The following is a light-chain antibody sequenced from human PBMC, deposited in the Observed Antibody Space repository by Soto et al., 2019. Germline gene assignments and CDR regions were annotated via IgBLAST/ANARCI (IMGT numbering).Light chain of an antibody. J-gene: IGKJ1*01. V-gene: IGKV3-15*01. CDR1: QSVSIN. CDR3: QQYNNWPRT. Sequence: EIVMAQSPATLSGSPGERATLSCRAMQSVSINLAWYQQKPGQAPRLLIYGASTRATGLPARFSGSGSGAEFTLTISSLQSEDFAVYYCQQYNNWPRTFGQGTKVDIK. CDR2: GAS.